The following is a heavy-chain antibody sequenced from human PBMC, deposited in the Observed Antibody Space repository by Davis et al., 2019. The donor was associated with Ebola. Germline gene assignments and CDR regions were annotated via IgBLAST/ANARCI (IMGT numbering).Heavy chain of an antibody. D-gene: IGHD5-18*01. Sequence: GESLKISCAASGFTLSRYDMHWVRQGPGKGLEWVSDIGTAGDTYYPGSVKGRFTISRENAKNSLYLQMNSLRAEDTAVYYCARVRFGDTAVDYWGQGTLVTVSS. CDR2: IGTAGDT. CDR3: ARVRFGDTAVDY. J-gene: IGHJ4*02. V-gene: IGHV3-13*01. CDR1: GFTLSRYD.